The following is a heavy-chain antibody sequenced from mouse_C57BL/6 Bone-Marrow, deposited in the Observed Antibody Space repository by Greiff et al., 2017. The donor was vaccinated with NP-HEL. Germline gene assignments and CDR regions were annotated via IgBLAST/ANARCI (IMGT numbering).Heavy chain of an antibody. CDR1: GYSITSGYY. J-gene: IGHJ2*01. V-gene: IGHV3-6*01. D-gene: IGHD1-1*01. CDR2: ISYDGSN. Sequence: EVQLVESGPGLVKPSQSLSLTCSVTGYSITSGYYWNWIRQFPGNKLEWMGYISYDGSNNYNPSLKNRISLTRDTSKNQFFLKLNSVTTEDTATYYCASRIYYYGSSYDFDYWGQGTTLTVSS. CDR3: ASRIYYYGSSYDFDY.